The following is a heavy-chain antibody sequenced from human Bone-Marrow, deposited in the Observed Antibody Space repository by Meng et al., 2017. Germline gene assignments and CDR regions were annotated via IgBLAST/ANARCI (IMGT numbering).Heavy chain of an antibody. CDR3: TSMVRGVKPVDY. CDR1: GFTFSNAW. CDR2: IKSKTDGGTT. Sequence: GESLKISCAASGFTFSNAWMSWVRQAPGKGLGWVGRIKSKTDGGTTDYAAPVKGRFTISRDDSKNTLYLQMNSLKTEDTAVYYCTSMVRGVKPVDYWGQGTLVTVSS. J-gene: IGHJ4*02. D-gene: IGHD3-10*01. V-gene: IGHV3-15*01.